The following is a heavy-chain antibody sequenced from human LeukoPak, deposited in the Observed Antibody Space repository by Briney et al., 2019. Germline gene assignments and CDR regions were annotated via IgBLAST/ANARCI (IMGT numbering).Heavy chain of an antibody. CDR2: IRGDTGDT. D-gene: IGHD6-13*01. CDR3: ARVRGNSCDY. CDR1: GYTLIDYY. V-gene: IGHV1-2*02. Sequence: ASVKVSCKTSGYTLIDYYMHWVRQAPGQGLEWMGWIRGDTGDTDSPQKFQGRVTMTRDTSTNTAYMELSRLRYDDTAMYFCARVRGNSCDYWGKGTLVTVSS. J-gene: IGHJ4*02.